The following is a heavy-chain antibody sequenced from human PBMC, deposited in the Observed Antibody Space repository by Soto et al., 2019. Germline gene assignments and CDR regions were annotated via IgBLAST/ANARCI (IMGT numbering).Heavy chain of an antibody. D-gene: IGHD1-26*01. CDR2: INPNSGGT. CDR1: GYTFTSYY. V-gene: IGHV1-2*02. CDR3: AREIVGATWWYGMDV. J-gene: IGHJ6*02. Sequence: GASVKVSCKASGYTFTSYYMHWVRQAPGQGLEWMGWINPNSGGTNYAQKFQGRVTMTRDTSISTAYMELSRLRSDDTAVYYCAREIVGATWWYGMDVWGQGTTVTVSS.